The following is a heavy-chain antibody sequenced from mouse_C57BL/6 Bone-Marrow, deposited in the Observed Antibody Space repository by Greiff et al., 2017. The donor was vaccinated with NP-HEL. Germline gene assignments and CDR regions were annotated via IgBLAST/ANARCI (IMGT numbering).Heavy chain of an antibody. CDR1: GFNFKDYY. J-gene: IGHJ3*01. CDR3: TARDYSSGAWFAY. D-gene: IGHD2-5*01. CDR2: IDPGNGDT. Sequence: EVKLMESGAELVRPGASVKLSCTASGFNFKDYYMHWVKQRPEQGLEWIGWIDPGNGDTEYASKFQGKATITADTSSNTAYLQLSSLTSADTAVYYCTARDYSSGAWFAYWGQGTLVTVSA. V-gene: IGHV14-4*01.